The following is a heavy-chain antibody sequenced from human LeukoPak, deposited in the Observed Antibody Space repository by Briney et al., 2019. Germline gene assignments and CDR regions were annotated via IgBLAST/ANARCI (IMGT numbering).Heavy chain of an antibody. CDR2: IWYDGSNK. CDR3: AKEGARRSVDY. Sequence: GGSLRLSCAASGFTFSSYGMHWVRQAPGKGLEWVAVIWYDGSNKYYADSVKGRFTISRDNSKNTLYLQMNSLRAEDTAVYYCAKEGARRSVDYWGQGTLVTVSS. D-gene: IGHD1-26*01. J-gene: IGHJ4*02. CDR1: GFTFSSYG. V-gene: IGHV3-33*06.